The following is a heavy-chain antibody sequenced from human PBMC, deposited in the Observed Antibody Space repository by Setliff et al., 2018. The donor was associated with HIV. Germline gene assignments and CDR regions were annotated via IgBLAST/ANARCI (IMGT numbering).Heavy chain of an antibody. Sequence: PGGSLRLSCAVSGFTFISYGMYWVRQAPGKGLEWVAFIRYDGRYRYYVDSVKGRFTISRDNSKNTMFLQMNSLRVEDTAIYYCAKMHTAMDPDTFDIWGQGTMVTVSS. CDR2: IRYDGRYR. V-gene: IGHV3-30*02. CDR3: AKMHTAMDPDTFDI. J-gene: IGHJ3*02. D-gene: IGHD5-18*01. CDR1: GFTFISYG.